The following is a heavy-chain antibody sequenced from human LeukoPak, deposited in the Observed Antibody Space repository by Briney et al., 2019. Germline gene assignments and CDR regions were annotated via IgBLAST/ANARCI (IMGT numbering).Heavy chain of an antibody. D-gene: IGHD1-14*01. Sequence: GESLNISCKGSGYRFTSYWIGWVGPMPGKGLDGMGIIYPGDSDPRYNPSFQGQLTLSDDQSIRTADLQWSSLKASVTAMYYCGRLKPNGAFDIWGQGTMVTVSS. CDR2: IYPGDSDP. J-gene: IGHJ3*02. CDR1: GYRFTSYW. CDR3: GRLKPNGAFDI. V-gene: IGHV5-51*01.